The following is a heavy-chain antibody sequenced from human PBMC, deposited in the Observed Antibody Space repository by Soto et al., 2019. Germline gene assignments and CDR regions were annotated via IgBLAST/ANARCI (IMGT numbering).Heavy chain of an antibody. J-gene: IGHJ4*01. D-gene: IGHD5-18*01. Sequence: QVQLVQSGAEVKKPGSSVKVSCKASGGTFSSYAISWVRQAPGQGLECMGGIIPIFGAATYAQKFQGRVTSTADESTSTVYMEVSSLKSEDTAVYYCARGGRTGYPYGKIDYWGHGTVVTVSS. V-gene: IGHV1-69*01. CDR3: ARGGRTGYPYGKIDY. CDR1: GGTFSSYA. CDR2: IIPIFGAA.